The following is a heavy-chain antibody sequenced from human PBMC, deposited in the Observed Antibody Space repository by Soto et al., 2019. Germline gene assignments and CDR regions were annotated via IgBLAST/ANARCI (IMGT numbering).Heavy chain of an antibody. D-gene: IGHD1-7*01. V-gene: IGHV1-18*04. CDR3: ARDLRTGTGWGYFDL. CDR1: GYTFTNHG. CDR2: VSGSNDDT. Sequence: QVQLIQSEAEVKKPGASVRVSCKASGYTFTNHGISWVRQAPGQGLEWVGWVSGSNDDTNSARGLQGRATITKDSSKRTAYRELMSLTADDTSVYFCARDLRTGTGWGYFDLWGRCTRVTVSS. J-gene: IGHJ2*01.